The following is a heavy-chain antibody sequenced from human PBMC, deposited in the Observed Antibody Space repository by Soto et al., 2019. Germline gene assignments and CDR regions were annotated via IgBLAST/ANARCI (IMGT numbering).Heavy chain of an antibody. D-gene: IGHD2-21*01. Sequence: SETLSLTCAVSGGSISRSNWWSWVRQPPGKGLEWIGEIYHSGSTNYNPSLKSRVTISVDKSKNQFSLKLSSVTAADTAVYYCARDRIVVGPQPDYYYGMDVWGQGTTVTVSS. CDR2: IYHSGST. CDR1: GGSISRSNW. J-gene: IGHJ6*02. CDR3: ARDRIVVGPQPDYYYGMDV. V-gene: IGHV4-4*02.